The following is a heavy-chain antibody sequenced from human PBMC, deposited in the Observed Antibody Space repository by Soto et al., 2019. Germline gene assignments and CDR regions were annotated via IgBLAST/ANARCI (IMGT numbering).Heavy chain of an antibody. Sequence: LSLTCAVSGGSISSGGYSWSWIRQPPGKGLEWIGYIYHSGSTYYNPSLKSRVTISVDRSKNQFSLKLSSVTAADTAVYYCARHLGYSYGPGVFDYWGQGTLVTVSS. V-gene: IGHV4-30-2*01. CDR2: IYHSGST. D-gene: IGHD5-18*01. J-gene: IGHJ4*02. CDR1: GGSISSGGYS. CDR3: ARHLGYSYGPGVFDY.